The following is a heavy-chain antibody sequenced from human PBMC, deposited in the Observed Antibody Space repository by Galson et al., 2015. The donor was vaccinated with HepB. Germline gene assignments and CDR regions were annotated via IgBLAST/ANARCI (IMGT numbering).Heavy chain of an antibody. D-gene: IGHD6-13*01. V-gene: IGHV3-11*06. CDR2: ISSSSSYT. J-gene: IGHJ6*03. CDR3: ARRSGIAAAGFYYYYMDV. Sequence: SLRLSCAASGFTFSDYYMSWIRQAPGKGLEWVSYISSSSSYTNYADSVKGRFTISRDNAKSSLYLQMNSLRAEDTAVYYCARRSGIAAAGFYYYYMDVWGKGTTVTVSS. CDR1: GFTFSDYY.